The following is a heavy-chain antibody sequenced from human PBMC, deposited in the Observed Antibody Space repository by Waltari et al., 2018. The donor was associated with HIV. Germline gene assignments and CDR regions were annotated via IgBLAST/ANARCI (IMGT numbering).Heavy chain of an antibody. CDR2: INSDASTK. D-gene: IGHD2-15*01. Sequence: EVQLVESGGGLVQPGGSLRLSCAASGFMLGSYWMHWVRQVPGKGLEWVSGINSDASTKHYADSVKGRFTISRDNAKNILYLQMNSLGVEDTAIYYCASPVGAARAFFYNVDVWGQGTTVTVSS. V-gene: IGHV3-74*01. J-gene: IGHJ6*02. CDR1: GFMLGSYW. CDR3: ASPVGAARAFFYNVDV.